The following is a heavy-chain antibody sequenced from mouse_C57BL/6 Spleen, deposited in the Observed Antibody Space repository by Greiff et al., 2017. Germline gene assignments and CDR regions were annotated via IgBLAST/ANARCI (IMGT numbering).Heavy chain of an antibody. CDR2: IWSGGST. D-gene: IGHD1-1*01. Sequence: QVHVKQSGPGLVQPSQSLSITCTVSGFSLTSYGVHWVRQSPGKGLEWLGVIWSGGSTDYNAAFISRLSISKDNSKSQVFFKMNSLQADDTAIYYCARITTVVASGPYYAMDYWGKGTSVTVSS. V-gene: IGHV2-2*01. J-gene: IGHJ4*01. CDR1: GFSLTSYG. CDR3: ARITTVVASGPYYAMDY.